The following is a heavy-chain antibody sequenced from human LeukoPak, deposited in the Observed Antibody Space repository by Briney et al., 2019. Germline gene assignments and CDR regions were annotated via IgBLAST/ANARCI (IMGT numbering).Heavy chain of an antibody. CDR3: AKDPSTMIELEANWFDP. V-gene: IGHV3-30*02. D-gene: IGHD3-22*01. CDR1: GFTFSSYG. Sequence: GGSLRLSCAASGFTFSSYGMHWVRQAPGKGLEWVAFIRYDGSNKYYADSVKGRFTISRDNSKNTLYLQMNSLRAEGTAVYYCAKDPSTMIELEANWFDPWGQGTLVTVSS. CDR2: IRYDGSNK. J-gene: IGHJ5*02.